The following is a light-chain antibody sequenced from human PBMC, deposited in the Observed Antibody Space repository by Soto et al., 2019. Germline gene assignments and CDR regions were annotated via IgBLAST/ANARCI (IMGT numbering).Light chain of an antibody. J-gene: IGKJ1*01. CDR3: QQSYIAPWT. Sequence: DVPMTQSPASLSASVGDRVTIACRASQSISAYLNWYQQRPGKAPNLLIYSASNLQSGVPSRFSGSGSGTDFTLTVSSLQPEDFATYHCQQSYIAPWTFGQGTKVEI. CDR2: SAS. CDR1: QSISAY. V-gene: IGKV1-39*01.